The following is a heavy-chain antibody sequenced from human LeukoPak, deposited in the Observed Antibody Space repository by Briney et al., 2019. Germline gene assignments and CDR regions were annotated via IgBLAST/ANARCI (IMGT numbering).Heavy chain of an antibody. CDR3: AYYHVNEEPPTF. Sequence: GGSLRLSCAASRFTFSSYGMHWVRQAPGKGLEWVAFIRYDGSNKYYADSVKGRFTVSRDNSKNMLYLQMNSLRAEDTAVYYCAYYHVNEEPPTFWGQGTLVTVSS. CDR1: RFTFSSYG. J-gene: IGHJ4*02. CDR2: IRYDGSNK. V-gene: IGHV3-30*02. D-gene: IGHD1-1*01.